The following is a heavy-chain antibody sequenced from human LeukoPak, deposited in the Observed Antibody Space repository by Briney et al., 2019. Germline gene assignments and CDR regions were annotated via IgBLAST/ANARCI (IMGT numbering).Heavy chain of an antibody. J-gene: IGHJ6*04. V-gene: IGHV3-21*01. Sequence: GGSLRLSCAASGFTFSSYSMNWVRQAPGKGLEWVSSISSSSSYIYYADSVKGRFNIARDNVKNSLYLQMNSLRAEDTAVYYCARDGEVPAGSGYYYYSMDVWGKGTTVTVSS. D-gene: IGHD2-2*01. CDR2: ISSSSSYI. CDR1: GFTFSSYS. CDR3: ARDGEVPAGSGYYYYSMDV.